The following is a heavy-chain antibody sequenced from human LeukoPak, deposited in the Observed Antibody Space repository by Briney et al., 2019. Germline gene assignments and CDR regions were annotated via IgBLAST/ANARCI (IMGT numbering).Heavy chain of an antibody. CDR3: AKTGGSESFNRRNYYYYMDV. V-gene: IGHV3-66*02. J-gene: IGHJ6*03. D-gene: IGHD3-10*01. Sequence: GGSLRLSCAASGFTVSNNYMSWVRQAPGKGLEWVSVIYSGDSTYYADSVKGRFTISRDNSRNTLYLQMNSLRPEDTAVYYCAKTGGSESFNRRNYYYYMDVWGTGTTVTVSS. CDR2: IYSGDST. CDR1: GFTVSNNY.